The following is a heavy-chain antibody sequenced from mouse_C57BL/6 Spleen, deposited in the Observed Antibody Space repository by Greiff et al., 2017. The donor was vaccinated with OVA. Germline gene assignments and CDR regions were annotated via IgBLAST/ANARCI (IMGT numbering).Heavy chain of an antibody. CDR3: ARQGPTGVFDY. V-gene: IGHV5-12*01. J-gene: IGHJ2*01. D-gene: IGHD2-10*01. CDR2: ISNGGGST. Sequence: EVHLVESGGGLVQPGGSLKLSCAASGFTFSDYYMYWVRQTPEKRLEWVAYISNGGGSTYYPDTVKGRFTISRDNAKNTLYLQMSRLKSEDTAMYYCARQGPTGVFDYWGQGTTLTVSS. CDR1: GFTFSDYY.